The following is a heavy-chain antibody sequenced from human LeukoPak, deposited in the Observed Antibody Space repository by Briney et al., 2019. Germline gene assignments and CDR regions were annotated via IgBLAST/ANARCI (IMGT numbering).Heavy chain of an antibody. CDR1: GYTFTSYY. CDR2: INPSGGST. J-gene: IGHJ4*02. Sequence: ASVNVSCTASGYTFTSYYMHWVRQAPGQGLEWMGIINPSGGSTSYAQKFQGRVTMTRDTSTSTVYMELSSLRSEDTAVYYCARDQGYCSSTSCYQEDDYWGQGTLVTVSS. D-gene: IGHD2-2*01. CDR3: ARDQGYCSSTSCYQEDDY. V-gene: IGHV1-46*01.